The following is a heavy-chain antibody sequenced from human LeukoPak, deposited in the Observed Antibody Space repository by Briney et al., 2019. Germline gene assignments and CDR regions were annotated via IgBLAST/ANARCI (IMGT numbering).Heavy chain of an antibody. V-gene: IGHV3-23*01. Sequence: GGSLRLSCAASGLTFSSYAMSWVRQAPGKGLEWVSGISGSGGSTYYADSVKGRFTISRDNAKNSLYLQMNSLRAEDTAVYYCAGYYDFWSGYFFDYWGQGTPVTVSS. CDR1: GLTFSSYA. CDR2: ISGSGGST. J-gene: IGHJ4*02. D-gene: IGHD3-3*01. CDR3: AGYYDFWSGYFFDY.